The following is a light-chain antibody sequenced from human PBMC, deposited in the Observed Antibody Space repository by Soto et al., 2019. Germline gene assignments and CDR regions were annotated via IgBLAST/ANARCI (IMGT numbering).Light chain of an antibody. J-gene: IGKJ1*01. CDR1: QGISTY. CDR3: QVYGSSSKT. Sequence: DIQLTQSPSFLSASVGDRVTVTCRASQGISTYLAWYQQKPGKAPKLLIYAASTLQSGVPSRLSGSGSGTEFTLTISSLQPEDFAVYFCQVYGSSSKTFGQGTKVDIK. V-gene: IGKV1-9*01. CDR2: AAS.